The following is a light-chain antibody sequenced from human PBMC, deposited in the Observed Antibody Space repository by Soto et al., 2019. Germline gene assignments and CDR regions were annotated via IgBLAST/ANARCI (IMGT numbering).Light chain of an antibody. CDR3: CSYAGSSTYV. J-gene: IGLJ1*01. CDR2: EVS. Sequence: LTQPASVSGSPGQSITISCTGTSSDVGSYNLVSWYQQHPGKAPKLMIYEVSKRPSGVSNRFSGSKSGNTASLTISGLQAEDEADYYCCSYAGSSTYVFGTGTKATVL. CDR1: SSDVGSYNL. V-gene: IGLV2-23*02.